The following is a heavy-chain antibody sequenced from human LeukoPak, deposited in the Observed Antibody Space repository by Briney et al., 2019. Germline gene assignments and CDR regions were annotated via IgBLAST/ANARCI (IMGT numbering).Heavy chain of an antibody. CDR2: IIPIFGTA. CDR3: AREASSSSSRWFDP. V-gene: IGHV1-69*05. Sequence: ASVKVSCKASGGTFSSYAISWVRQAPGQGLEWMGGIIPIFGTANYAQKFQGRVAITTDESTSTAYMELSSLRSEDTAVYYCAREASSSSSRWFDPWGQGTLVTVSS. J-gene: IGHJ5*02. CDR1: GGTFSSYA. D-gene: IGHD6-6*01.